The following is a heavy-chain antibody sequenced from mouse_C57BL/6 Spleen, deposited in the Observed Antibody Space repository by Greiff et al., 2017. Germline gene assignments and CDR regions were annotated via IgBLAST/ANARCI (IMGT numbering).Heavy chain of an antibody. CDR1: GYSITSGYD. CDR3: ARGGLGFDY. V-gene: IGHV3-1*01. J-gene: IGHJ2*01. CDR2: ISYSGST. Sequence: EVQVVESGPGMVKPSQSLSLTCTVTGYSITSGYDWHWIRHFPGNKLEWMGYISYSGSTNYNPSLKSRISITHDTSKNHFFLKLNSVTTEDTATYYCARGGLGFDYWGQGTTLTVSS. D-gene: IGHD2-4*01.